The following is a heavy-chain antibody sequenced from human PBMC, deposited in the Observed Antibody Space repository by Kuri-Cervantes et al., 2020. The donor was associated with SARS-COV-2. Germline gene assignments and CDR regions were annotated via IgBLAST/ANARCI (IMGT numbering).Heavy chain of an antibody. D-gene: IGHD3-22*01. Sequence: ASVKVSCKASGYTFTGYYMHWVRQAPGQGLEWMGRINPNSGGTNYAQKFQGRVTMTRDTSISTAYMELSRLRSDDTAVYYCARGNYYDSSGYFYYYGMDVWGQGTTVTVSS. J-gene: IGHJ6*02. CDR2: INPNSGGT. CDR1: GYTFTGYY. CDR3: ARGNYYDSSGYFYYYGMDV. V-gene: IGHV1-2*06.